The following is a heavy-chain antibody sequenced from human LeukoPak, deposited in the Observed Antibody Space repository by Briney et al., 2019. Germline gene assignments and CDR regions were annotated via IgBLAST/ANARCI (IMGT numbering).Heavy chain of an antibody. CDR1: GFTSINYA. V-gene: IGHV3-7*01. Sequence: GGSLRLSCAASGFTSINYAMNWVRQAPGKGPEWVANIKQDGSQRYYVDSVRGRFTISRDNAKNSLFLQMNGLRAEDTAVYYCARRGGSSSRRSPIDYWGQGTLVTVSS. D-gene: IGHD6-6*01. CDR2: IKQDGSQR. J-gene: IGHJ4*02. CDR3: ARRGGSSSRRSPIDY.